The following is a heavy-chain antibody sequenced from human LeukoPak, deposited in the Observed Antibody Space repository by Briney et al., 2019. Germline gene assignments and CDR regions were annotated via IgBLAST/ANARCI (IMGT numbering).Heavy chain of an antibody. D-gene: IGHD4-17*01. Sequence: GGSLRLSCAASGFTFSSYWMHWVRQAPGKGLVWVSRINSDGSSTSYADSVKGRFTISRDNAKNTLYLQMNSLRAEDTAVYYCAKDGGDYPFFDYWGQGTLVTVSS. CDR1: GFTFSSYW. CDR3: AKDGGDYPFFDY. CDR2: INSDGSST. J-gene: IGHJ4*02. V-gene: IGHV3-74*01.